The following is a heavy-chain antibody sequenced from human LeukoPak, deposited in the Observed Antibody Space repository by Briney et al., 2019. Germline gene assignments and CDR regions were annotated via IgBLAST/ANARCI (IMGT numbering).Heavy chain of an antibody. D-gene: IGHD1-14*01. CDR1: DGSISPYY. CDR2: IYYSGST. V-gene: IGHV4-59*01. CDR3: ARDRTGSY. J-gene: IGHJ4*02. Sequence: PSETLSLTCTVSDGSISPYYWSWIRQPPGKGLEWIGYIYYSGSTNYNPSLKSRVTMSVDTSKNQFSLKLSSVTAADTAVYYCARDRTGSYWGQGALVTVSS.